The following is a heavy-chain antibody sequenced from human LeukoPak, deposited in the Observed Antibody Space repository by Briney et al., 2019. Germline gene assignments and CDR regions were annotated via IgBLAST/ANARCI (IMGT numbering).Heavy chain of an antibody. D-gene: IGHD5-18*01. V-gene: IGHV1-69*05. CDR3: ARDGYSYDGWFDP. J-gene: IGHJ5*02. CDR1: GGTFSSYA. CDR2: IIPIFGTA. Sequence: SVKVSCNASGGTFSSYAISWVRQAPGQGLEWMGRIIPIFGTANYAQKFQGRVTITTDESTSTAYMELSSLRSEDTAVYCCARDGYSYDGWFDPWGQGTLVTVSS.